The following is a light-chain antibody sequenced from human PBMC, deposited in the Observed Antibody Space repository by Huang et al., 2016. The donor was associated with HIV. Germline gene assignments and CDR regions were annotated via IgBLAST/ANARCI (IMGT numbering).Light chain of an antibody. CDR2: DAS. V-gene: IGKV3-11*01. CDR3: QQRSNWPLT. CDR1: QSVSSY. J-gene: IGKJ4*01. Sequence: EIVLTQSPATLSLSPGERATLSCWASQSVSSYLAWYQQKPGQAPGLLIYDASTRATGIPARVSGSGSWTDFTLTISSLEPEDFAVYYCQQRSNWPLTFGGGTKVEIK.